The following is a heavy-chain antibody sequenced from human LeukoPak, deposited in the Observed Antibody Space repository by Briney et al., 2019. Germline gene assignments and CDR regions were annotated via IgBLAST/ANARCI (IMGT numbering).Heavy chain of an antibody. J-gene: IGHJ5*02. Sequence: ASVKVSCKASGYTFTSYDINWVRQATGQGLEWMGWMNPNSGNTGYAQKFQGRVTITADKSTSTAYMELSSLRSEDTAVYYCARDQESVLVNLRAAAGTSRGFDPWGQGTLVTVSS. V-gene: IGHV1-8*03. CDR1: GYTFTSYD. CDR2: MNPNSGNT. CDR3: ARDQESVLVNLRAAAGTSRGFDP. D-gene: IGHD6-13*01.